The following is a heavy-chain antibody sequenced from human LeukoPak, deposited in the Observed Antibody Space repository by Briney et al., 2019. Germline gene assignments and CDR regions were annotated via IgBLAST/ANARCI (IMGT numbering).Heavy chain of an antibody. V-gene: IGHV1-69*04. CDR3: AREVESTTVVTIDY. J-gene: IGHJ4*02. Sequence: GASVKVSCKASGGTFSSYAISWVRQAPGQGLEWMGRIIPILGIANYAQKFQGRVTITADKSTSTAYMGLSSLRSEDTAVYYCAREVESTTVVTIDYWGQGTLVTVSS. CDR2: IIPILGIA. CDR1: GGTFSSYA. D-gene: IGHD4-23*01.